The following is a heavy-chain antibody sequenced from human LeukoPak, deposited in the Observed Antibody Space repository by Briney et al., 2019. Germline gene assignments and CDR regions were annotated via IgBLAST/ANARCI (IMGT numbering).Heavy chain of an antibody. J-gene: IGHJ6*02. D-gene: IGHD3-3*02. Sequence: SETLSLTCAVYGGSFSGYYWSWIRQPPGKGLEWIGEINHSGSTNYNPSLKSRVTISVDTSKNQFSLKLSFVTAADTAVYYCARALAYGPQQTYYYYYSMDVWGQGTTVTVSS. V-gene: IGHV4-34*01. CDR1: GGSFSGYY. CDR2: INHSGST. CDR3: ARALAYGPQQTYYYYYSMDV.